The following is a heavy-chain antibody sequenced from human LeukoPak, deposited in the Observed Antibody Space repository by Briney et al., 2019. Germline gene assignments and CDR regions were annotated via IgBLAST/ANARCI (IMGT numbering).Heavy chain of an antibody. CDR2: IYTSGST. J-gene: IGHJ4*02. D-gene: IGHD3-22*01. CDR1: GGSISSGSYF. Sequence: SETLSLTCTVSGGSISSGSYFWSWIRQPAGKGLEWIGRIYTSGSTNYNPSLKSRVTISVDTSKNQFSLKLSSVTAADTAVYYCARAAWPSSGKYDHWGQGTLVTVSS. V-gene: IGHV4-61*02. CDR3: ARAAWPSSGKYDH.